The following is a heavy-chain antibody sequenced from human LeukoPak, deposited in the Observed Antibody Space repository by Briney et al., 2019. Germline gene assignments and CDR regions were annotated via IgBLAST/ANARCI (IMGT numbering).Heavy chain of an antibody. D-gene: IGHD2-21*01. V-gene: IGHV1-18*01. Sequence: ASVKVSCKASGYTFTSYGIGWVRQARGQGLEWMGWVSPCNSNTNPAQNPQGRVTMTTDTSTSTAYMELRSLRSDDTAVYYCARIAISGTPGKDLDYWGQGTLVTVSS. CDR1: GYTFTSYG. CDR2: VSPCNSNT. CDR3: ARIAISGTPGKDLDY. J-gene: IGHJ4*02.